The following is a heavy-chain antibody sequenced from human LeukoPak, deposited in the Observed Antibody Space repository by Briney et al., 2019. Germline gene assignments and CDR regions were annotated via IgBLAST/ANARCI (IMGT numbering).Heavy chain of an antibody. CDR2: ISSSGGSI. V-gene: IGHV3-48*03. Sequence: PGGSLRLSCAASGFTFSSYEMNWVRQAPGKGLEWVSYISSSGGSIYYADSVKGRFTISRDNAKNSLYLQMNSLRAEDTAVYYCARVRQTTVTTAYYFDYWGQGTLVTVSS. J-gene: IGHJ4*02. CDR1: GFTFSSYE. D-gene: IGHD4-17*01. CDR3: ARVRQTTVTTAYYFDY.